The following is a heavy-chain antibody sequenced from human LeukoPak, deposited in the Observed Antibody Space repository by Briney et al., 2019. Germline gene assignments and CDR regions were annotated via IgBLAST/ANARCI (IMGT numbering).Heavy chain of an antibody. V-gene: IGHV3-13*01. CDR1: GFTFSSYD. J-gene: IGHJ4*02. CDR2: IGTAGDT. D-gene: IGHD6-19*01. CDR3: ATALPIAVAGTGPGDY. Sequence: GGSLRLSCAASGFTFSSYDMHWVRQATGKGPEWVSAIGTAGDTYYPGSVKGRFTISRENAKNSLYLQMNSLGAGDTAVYYCATALPIAVAGTGPGDYWRQGTLVTVSS.